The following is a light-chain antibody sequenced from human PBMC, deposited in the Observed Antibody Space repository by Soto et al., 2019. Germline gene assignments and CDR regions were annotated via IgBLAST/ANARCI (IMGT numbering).Light chain of an antibody. J-gene: IGKJ1*01. Sequence: EIVLTQSPGTLSLSPGERATLSCRASQSVSSSYLAWYQQKPGQAPRLLIYGASSRATGIADRFSGSGSGTDFTLTISRLEPEDFVVYYCQQYGSSPWTFGQGTKVEI. V-gene: IGKV3-20*01. CDR2: GAS. CDR3: QQYGSSPWT. CDR1: QSVSSSY.